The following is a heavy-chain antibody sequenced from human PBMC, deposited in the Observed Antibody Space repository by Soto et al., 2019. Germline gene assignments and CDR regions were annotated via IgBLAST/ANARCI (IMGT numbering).Heavy chain of an antibody. CDR3: ATTSGQYTRTWQNLNA. CDR2: INPYNGAT. CDR1: GYTFTDYH. Sequence: QVQLVQSGAEVKKPGASVKVSCKASGYTFTDYHVHWVRQAPGQGLEWMGWINPYNGATNYAQKSQGRISLTRDTSISTAHLELNSMKSDGTAMYYCATTSGQYTRTWQNLNAWGQGTTFTFSS. V-gene: IGHV1-2*02. J-gene: IGHJ3*01. D-gene: IGHD6-13*01.